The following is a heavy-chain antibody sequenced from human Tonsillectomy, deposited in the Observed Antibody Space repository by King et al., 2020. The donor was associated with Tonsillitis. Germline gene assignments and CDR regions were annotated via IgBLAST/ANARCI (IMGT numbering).Heavy chain of an antibody. CDR1: GYSFTSYW. D-gene: IGHD1-26*01. V-gene: IGHV5-51*01. CDR3: ARLGPYLGATRPFDY. CDR2: IYPGDSDT. Sequence: VQLVESGAEVKKPGESLKISCKGSGYSFTSYWIGWVRQMPGKVLEWMGIIYPGDSDTRYRPSFQGQVTISADKYISTAYLQWSSLKDSDTAMYYCARLGPYLGATRPFDYWGQGTLGTVSS. J-gene: IGHJ4*02.